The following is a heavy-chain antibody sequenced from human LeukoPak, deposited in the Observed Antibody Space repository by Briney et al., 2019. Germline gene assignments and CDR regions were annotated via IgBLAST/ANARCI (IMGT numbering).Heavy chain of an antibody. V-gene: IGHV1-18*01. Sequence: GASVKVSCKTPGYTFTNYGIGWVRQAPGQRLEWVGWISPHIGKTYYAQKFQGRVTVSADTSTDTAYMEMRSLRFDDTAFYYCARRNYYFDFWGQGTLVTVSS. CDR2: ISPHIGKT. J-gene: IGHJ4*02. CDR3: ARRNYYFDF. CDR1: GYTFTNYG. D-gene: IGHD1-7*01.